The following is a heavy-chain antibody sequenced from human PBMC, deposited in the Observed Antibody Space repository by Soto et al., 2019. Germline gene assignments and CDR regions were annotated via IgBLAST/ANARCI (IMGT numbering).Heavy chain of an antibody. Sequence: QVQLVQSGAEVKKPGASVKVSCKASGYIFTSYGVSWVRQAPGQGLEWLGWINGYNGNTNYGQNFQGRVTMTTDTSTSPAYMEVRSLRSDDTAVYYCARMGDVPYYYYGMDVWGQGTTVIVSS. J-gene: IGHJ6*02. CDR1: GYIFTSYG. D-gene: IGHD3-16*01. CDR3: ARMGDVPYYYYGMDV. CDR2: INGYNGNT. V-gene: IGHV1-18*01.